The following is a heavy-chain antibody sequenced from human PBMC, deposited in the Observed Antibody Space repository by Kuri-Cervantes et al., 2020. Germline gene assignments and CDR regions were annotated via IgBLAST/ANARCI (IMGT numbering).Heavy chain of an antibody. Sequence: LPGNVSGGSIRSYYWSWIRKPPGKGLEGIGYIYYSGSTNNNPSLKSRVTISVDMSKNQFSLRLNSVTATDTAVYYCATSVQWLAPFDYWGQGTLVTVSS. CDR1: GGSIRSYY. V-gene: IGHV4-59*01. J-gene: IGHJ4*02. D-gene: IGHD6-19*01. CDR3: ATSVQWLAPFDY. CDR2: IYYSGST.